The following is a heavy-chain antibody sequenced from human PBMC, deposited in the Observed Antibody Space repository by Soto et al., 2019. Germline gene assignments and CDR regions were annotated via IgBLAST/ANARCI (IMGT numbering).Heavy chain of an antibody. CDR2: ICYSGST. CDR1: GGGSGSYC. V-gene: IGHV4-59*08. D-gene: IGHD2-8*02. CDR3: AGSPYCTGGRCSPGYADY. Sequence: SETLSLTCAVAGGGSGSYCWSWIRQPPGKGLEWIGDICYSGSTNYNPSLKSRVTISVETSKNQFSLKLSSVTAADTPVYYWAGSPYCTGGRCSPGYADYWGQGTLVTVPS. J-gene: IGHJ4*02.